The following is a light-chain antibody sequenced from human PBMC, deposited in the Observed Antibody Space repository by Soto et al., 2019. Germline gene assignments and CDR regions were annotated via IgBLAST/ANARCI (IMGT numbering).Light chain of an antibody. V-gene: IGKV1-5*03. CDR3: QQYNSYSPT. CDR1: QSISSW. Sequence: DIQMTQSPSTLSAYVGDRVTITCRARQSISSWLARYHQKPGKAPKLLIYKASILESGVPSRFSGSGSGTEFTLTISSLQPDDFATYYCQQYNSYSPTFGQGTKVDI. J-gene: IGKJ1*01. CDR2: KAS.